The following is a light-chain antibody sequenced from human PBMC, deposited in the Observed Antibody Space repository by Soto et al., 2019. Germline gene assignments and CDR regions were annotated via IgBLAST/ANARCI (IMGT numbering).Light chain of an antibody. Sequence: EIVMTQSPATLSVSPGERATLSCRASQSVSSNLAWHQQKPGQAPRLLIYGASTRATGIPARFSGSGSGTEFTLTISSLQSEDFAVYYCQQYNNWRTFGQGTRWIS. CDR1: QSVSSN. CDR2: GAS. V-gene: IGKV3-15*01. J-gene: IGKJ1*01. CDR3: QQYNNWRT.